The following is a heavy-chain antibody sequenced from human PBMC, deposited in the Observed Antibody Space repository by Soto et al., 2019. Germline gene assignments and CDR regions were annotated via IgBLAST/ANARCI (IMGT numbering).Heavy chain of an antibody. CDR2: ISHSGNT. J-gene: IGHJ4*02. V-gene: IGHV4-59*01. D-gene: IGHD2-15*01. Sequence: SETRSLTCTVSGGSIISGYWSWIRQPPGKGLEWIGYISHSGNTNYNPSVKSRVTLSVDTPKNQFSLRLSSATTADTAVYYCAGLRGYAGSPIDYWGQGTLVTVSS. CDR1: GGSIISGY. CDR3: AGLRGYAGSPIDY.